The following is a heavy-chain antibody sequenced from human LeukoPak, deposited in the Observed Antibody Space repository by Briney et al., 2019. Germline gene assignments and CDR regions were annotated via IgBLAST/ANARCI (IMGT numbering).Heavy chain of an antibody. D-gene: IGHD2-8*01. V-gene: IGHV4-39*07. CDR2: IYYSGST. CDR3: ARNSYGRMDV. CDR1: GGSISSYY. Sequence: PSETLSLTCTVSGGSISSYYWGWIRQPPGKGLEWIGSIYYSGSTYYNPSLKSRVTISVDTSKNQFSLKLSSVTAADTAVYYCARNSYGRMDVWGKGTTVTVSS. J-gene: IGHJ6*03.